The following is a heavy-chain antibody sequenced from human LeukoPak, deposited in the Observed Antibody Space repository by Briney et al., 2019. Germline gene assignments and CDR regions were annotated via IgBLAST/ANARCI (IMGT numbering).Heavy chain of an antibody. Sequence: PSETLSLTCTVSGGSISSGDYYWSWIRQPPGKGLEWIGYIYHSGSTYYNPSLKSRVTISVDGSKNQFSLKLSSVTAADTAVYYCARARYSYAGFDYWGQGTLVTVSS. CDR2: IYHSGST. J-gene: IGHJ4*02. CDR3: ARARYSYAGFDY. V-gene: IGHV4-30-2*01. CDR1: GGSISSGDYY. D-gene: IGHD5-18*01.